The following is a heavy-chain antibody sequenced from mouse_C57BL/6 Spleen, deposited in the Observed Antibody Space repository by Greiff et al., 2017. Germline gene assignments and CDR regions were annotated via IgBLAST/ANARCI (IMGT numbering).Heavy chain of an antibody. CDR1: GFPITSGYY. Sequence: VKLQESGPGLVKPSQSLFLTCSITGFPITSGYYWIWIRQSPGKPLEWMGYITHSGETFYNPSLQSPISITREPSKNQFFLQLNSVTTEDTAMYYCAGDNGLPFAYWGQGTLVTVSA. J-gene: IGHJ3*01. D-gene: IGHD2-4*01. CDR3: AGDNGLPFAY. V-gene: IGHV12-3*01. CDR2: ITHSGET.